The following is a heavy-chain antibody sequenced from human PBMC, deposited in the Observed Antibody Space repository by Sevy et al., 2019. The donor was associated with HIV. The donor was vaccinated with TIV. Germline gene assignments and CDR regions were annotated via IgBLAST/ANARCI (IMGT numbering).Heavy chain of an antibody. D-gene: IGHD5-18*01. V-gene: IGHV3-53*01. CDR3: ASLVGYSYGVGAFDI. CDR2: IYSGGST. CDR1: GFTVSSNY. Sequence: GGSLRLSCAASGFTVSSNYMSWVRQAPGKGLEWVSVIYSGGSTYYADSVKGRFTISRDNSKNTLYLQMNSLRAEDTAVYYCASLVGYSYGVGAFDIWGQGTMVTVSS. J-gene: IGHJ3*02.